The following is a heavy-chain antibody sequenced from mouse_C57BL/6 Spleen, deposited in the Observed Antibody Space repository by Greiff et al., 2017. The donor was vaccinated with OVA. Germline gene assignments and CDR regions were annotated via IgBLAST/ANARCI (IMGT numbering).Heavy chain of an antibody. CDR3: ARRLGYGSRYDAMDY. V-gene: IGHV1-82*01. Sequence: QVQLQQSGPELVKPGASVKISCKASGYAFSSSWMNWVKQRPGKGLEWIGRIYPGDGDTNYNGKFKGKATLTADKSSSTAYMQLSSLTSEDSAVYFGARRLGYGSRYDAMDYWGQGTSVTVSS. D-gene: IGHD1-1*01. CDR2: IYPGDGDT. J-gene: IGHJ4*01. CDR1: GYAFSSSW.